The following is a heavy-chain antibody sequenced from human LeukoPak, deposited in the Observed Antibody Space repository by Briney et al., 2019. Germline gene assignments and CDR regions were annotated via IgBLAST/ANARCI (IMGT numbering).Heavy chain of an antibody. J-gene: IGHJ4*02. CDR2: INSDGSST. Sequence: GGSLRLSCAASGFTFSSYWMHWVRQAPGKGLVWVSRINSDGSSTSYADSVEGRFTISRDNAKNTLYLQMNSPRAEDTAVYYCARAIGLYYDFWSGYPDYWGQGTLVTVSS. D-gene: IGHD3-3*01. V-gene: IGHV3-74*01. CDR1: GFTFSSYW. CDR3: ARAIGLYYDFWSGYPDY.